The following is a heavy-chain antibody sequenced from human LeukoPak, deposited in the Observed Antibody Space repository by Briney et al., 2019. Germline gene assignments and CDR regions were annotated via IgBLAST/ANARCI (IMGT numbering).Heavy chain of an antibody. J-gene: IGHJ4*02. Sequence: GGSLRLSCAASGFTFSRSAMQCVRHGRGKGLEWVTYIAHHGNNKYYADSVKGRFTISRDNSKGTLFLQVNSLRVDDTAVYYCAKDGSWSCTDWGQGTLVRVSS. CDR1: GFTFSRSA. CDR3: AKDGSWSCTD. V-gene: IGHV3-30*02. D-gene: IGHD2-8*02. CDR2: IAHHGNNK.